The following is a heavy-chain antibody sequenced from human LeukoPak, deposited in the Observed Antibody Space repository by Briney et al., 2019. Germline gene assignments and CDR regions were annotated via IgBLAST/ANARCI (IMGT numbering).Heavy chain of an antibody. CDR2: IYHSGST. CDR1: GGSISSGGYS. CDR3: ARTFNSRGPKFDY. J-gene: IGHJ4*02. V-gene: IGHV4-30-2*01. Sequence: SQTLSLTCAVSGGSISSGGYSWRWIRQPPGKGLEWIGYIYHSGSTYYNPSLKSRVTISVDRSKNQFSLKLSSVTAADTAVYYCARTFNSRGPKFDYWGQGTLVTVSS. D-gene: IGHD2/OR15-2a*01.